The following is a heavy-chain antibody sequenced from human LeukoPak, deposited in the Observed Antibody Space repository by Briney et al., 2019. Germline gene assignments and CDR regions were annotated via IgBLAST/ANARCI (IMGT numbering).Heavy chain of an antibody. CDR2: ISGSGGDT. D-gene: IGHD6-19*01. CDR1: GFTFSTYP. V-gene: IGHV3-23*01. CDR3: ATSSGWYPKYFDY. J-gene: IGHJ4*02. Sequence: GGSLRLSCAASGFTFSTYPMSWVRQAPGKGLEWVSAISGSGGDTYYADSVKGRFTISRDNSKNTLYLQMKSLRAEDTALYYCATSSGWYPKYFDYWGQGTLVTVSS.